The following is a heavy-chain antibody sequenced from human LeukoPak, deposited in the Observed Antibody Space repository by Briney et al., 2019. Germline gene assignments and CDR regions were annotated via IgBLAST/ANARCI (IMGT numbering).Heavy chain of an antibody. CDR3: ARSDVDIVATVEGYYFDY. D-gene: IGHD5-12*01. J-gene: IGHJ4*02. V-gene: IGHV1-69*06. CDR2: IIPIFGTA. Sequence: ASVKVSCKASGGTFSSYAISWVRQAPGQGLEWMGGIIPIFGTANYAQKFQGRVTITADKSTSTAYMELSSLRSEDTAVYYCARSDVDIVATVEGYYFDYWGQGTLVTVSS. CDR1: GGTFSSYA.